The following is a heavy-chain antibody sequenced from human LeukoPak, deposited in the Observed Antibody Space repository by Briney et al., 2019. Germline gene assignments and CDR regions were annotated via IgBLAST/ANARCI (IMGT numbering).Heavy chain of an antibody. D-gene: IGHD5-12*01. V-gene: IGHV4-59*12. J-gene: IGHJ6*03. CDR1: GGSISRYY. CDR2: IYYSGST. CDR3: TRDQRSGYSGYDYYYYYYMDV. Sequence: SETLSLTCTVSGGSISRYYWSWIRQPPGKGLEWIGSIYYSGSTYYNPSLKSRVTISVDTSKNQFSLKLSSVTAADTAVYYCTRDQRSGYSGYDYYYYYYMDVWGKGTTVTVSS.